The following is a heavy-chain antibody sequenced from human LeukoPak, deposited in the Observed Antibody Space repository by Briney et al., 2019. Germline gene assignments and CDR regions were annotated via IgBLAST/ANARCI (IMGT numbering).Heavy chain of an antibody. CDR3: ARHMGPYYYDSSGVDY. V-gene: IGHV4-38-2*02. D-gene: IGHD3-22*01. CDR2: IYHSGSA. Sequence: TTSETLSLTCTVSGGSISSGYYWGWIRQPPAKGLEWIGSIYHSGSAYYSPSLKSRLTISVDTSKNQFSLKLSSVTAADTAMYYCARHMGPYYYDSSGVDYWGQGTLVTVSS. J-gene: IGHJ4*02. CDR1: GGSISSGYY.